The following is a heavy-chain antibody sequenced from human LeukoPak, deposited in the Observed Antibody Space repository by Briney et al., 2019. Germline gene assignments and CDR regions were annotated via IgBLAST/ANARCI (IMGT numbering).Heavy chain of an antibody. Sequence: PSETLSLTCTVSGGSIITNNYYWGWIRQPPGKGLEWIGEINHSGSTNYNPSLKSRVTISVDTSKNQFSLKLSSVTAADTAVYYCAREGDQAAFDYWGQGTLVTVSS. V-gene: IGHV4-39*07. J-gene: IGHJ4*02. CDR2: INHSGST. CDR3: AREGDQAAFDY. CDR1: GGSIITNNYY. D-gene: IGHD3-16*01.